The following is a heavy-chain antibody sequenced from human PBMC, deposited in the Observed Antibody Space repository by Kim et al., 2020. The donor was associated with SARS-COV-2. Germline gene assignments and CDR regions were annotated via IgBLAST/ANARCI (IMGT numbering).Heavy chain of an antibody. CDR3: ARGGSSSWWGGYYFDY. J-gene: IGHJ4*02. Sequence: SGNGRFTNSRDNSKNPLYIQMNSLRAEDTAVYYCARGGSSSWWGGYYFDYWGQGTLVTVSS. D-gene: IGHD6-13*01. V-gene: IGHV3-53*01.